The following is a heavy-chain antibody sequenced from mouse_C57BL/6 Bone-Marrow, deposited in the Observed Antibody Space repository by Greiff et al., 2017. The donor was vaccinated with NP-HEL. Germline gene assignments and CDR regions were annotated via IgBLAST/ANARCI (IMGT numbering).Heavy chain of an antibody. CDR3: AREGGLRRRTYAMDY. J-gene: IGHJ2*01. CDR1: GFTFSDYY. Sequence: DVQLVESEGGLVQPGSSMKLSCTTSGFTFSDYYMAWVRQVPEKGLDWVANINYDGSSTYYLDSLKSRFIISRDNAKNILYLQMSSLKSEDTATYYCAREGGLRRRTYAMDYWGQGTTLTVSS. CDR2: INYDGSST. D-gene: IGHD2-4*01. V-gene: IGHV5-16*01.